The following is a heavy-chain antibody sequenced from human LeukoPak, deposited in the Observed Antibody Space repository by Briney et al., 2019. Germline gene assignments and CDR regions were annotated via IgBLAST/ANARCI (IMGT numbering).Heavy chain of an antibody. J-gene: IGHJ6*02. D-gene: IGHD3-10*01. CDR2: IYYTGST. Sequence: SETLSLTCTVSGASISSYYWSWIRQPPGKGLEWIGYIYYTGSTNYNPSLKSRVTISADTSKNQFSLNLRSVTAADTAVYYCARDRVLSLSMVRDTLYGMDVWGQGTTVTVSS. CDR3: ARDRVLSLSMVRDTLYGMDV. CDR1: GASISSYY. V-gene: IGHV4-59*12.